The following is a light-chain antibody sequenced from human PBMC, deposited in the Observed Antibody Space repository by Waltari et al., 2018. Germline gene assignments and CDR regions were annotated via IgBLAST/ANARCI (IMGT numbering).Light chain of an antibody. Sequence: QSVLTPPASASGTPGPRATIPCSGGAPDLGRTYLYWYQQFPGSAPKLLTYKNDQRPSGVPDRFSGSKSGTSASLAISGLRSEDEAEYSCATWDESLGAIFGGGTKLTVV. CDR3: ATWDESLGAI. CDR1: APDLGRTY. CDR2: KND. V-gene: IGLV1-47*01. J-gene: IGLJ2*01.